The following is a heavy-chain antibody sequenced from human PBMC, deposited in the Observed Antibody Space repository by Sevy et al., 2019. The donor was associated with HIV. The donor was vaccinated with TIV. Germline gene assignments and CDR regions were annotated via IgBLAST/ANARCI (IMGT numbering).Heavy chain of an antibody. CDR1: GDSVSGNTW. J-gene: IGHJ4*02. CDR3: VRNGIYSLAD. Sequence: SETLSLTCAVSGDSVSGNTWWSWVRQPPGKGLEWIGQIYQGEMSAYNPALKSRLTMSGDKSNNVFSLKLNSVTAADTAVYYCVRNGIYSLADWDQGILVTVSS. V-gene: IGHV4-4*02. D-gene: IGHD2-21*01. CDR2: IYQGEMS.